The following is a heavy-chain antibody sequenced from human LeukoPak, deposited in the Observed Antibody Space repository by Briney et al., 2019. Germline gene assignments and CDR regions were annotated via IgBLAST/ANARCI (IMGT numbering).Heavy chain of an antibody. CDR3: ARVAKSRDIVVVPAAMGWFDP. Sequence: GESLKISCKGSGYSFTSYWIGWERPMPGKGLEWRGIIYPGDSDTRYSPSFQGQVTISADKSISTAYLQWSSLKASDTAMYYCARVAKSRDIVVVPAAMGWFDPWGQGTLVTVSS. CDR2: IYPGDSDT. CDR1: GYSFTSYW. V-gene: IGHV5-51*01. D-gene: IGHD2-2*01. J-gene: IGHJ5*02.